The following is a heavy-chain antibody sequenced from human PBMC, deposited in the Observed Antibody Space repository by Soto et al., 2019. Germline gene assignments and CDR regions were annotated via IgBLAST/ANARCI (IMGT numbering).Heavy chain of an antibody. J-gene: IGHJ4*02. V-gene: IGHV3-30*18. CDR1: GFNFDNYG. CDR3: AKGVLALRAYYDILTGYYEPFDY. D-gene: IGHD3-9*01. Sequence: GGSLRLSCQASGFNFDNYGMHWVRQAPGKGLEWVAVITYDGSFQYYADSVKGRFTISRDNSKNTLYLQMNSLRAEDTAVYYCAKGVLALRAYYDILTGYYEPFDYWGQGTLVTVSS. CDR2: ITYDGSFQ.